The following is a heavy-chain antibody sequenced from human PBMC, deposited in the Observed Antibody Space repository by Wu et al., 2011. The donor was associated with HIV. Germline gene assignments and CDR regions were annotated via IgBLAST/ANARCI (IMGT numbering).Heavy chain of an antibody. J-gene: IGHJ6*02. CDR3: ATSRYSYGSAYYYGIGTS. D-gene: IGHD5-18*01. Sequence: QVQLVQSGAEVKKPGSSVKVSCKASGGTLNTYGFNWVRQAPGQGLECMGVIIPILGTTHCAERFQGRITITMDESTSTGYMELNSLRSEDTAVYYCATSRYSYGSAYYYGIGTSWGQRDRRSPVSS. CDR1: GGTLNTYG. CDR2: IIPILGTT. V-gene: IGHV1-69*05.